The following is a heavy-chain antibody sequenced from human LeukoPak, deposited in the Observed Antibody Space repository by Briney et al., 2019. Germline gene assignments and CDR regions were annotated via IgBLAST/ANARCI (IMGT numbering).Heavy chain of an antibody. D-gene: IGHD5-12*01. J-gene: IGHJ3*02. CDR3: ARERVTTTAFDI. Sequence: GGSLRLSCAASGFTFSSYPMSWVRQAPGKGLEWVSYITTTSSQIYYGDSVKGRFTISRDNAKNSLYLQMNSLRAEDTAVYYCARERVTTTAFDICGQGTMVTVSS. CDR2: ITTTSSQI. V-gene: IGHV3-21*01. CDR1: GFTFSSYP.